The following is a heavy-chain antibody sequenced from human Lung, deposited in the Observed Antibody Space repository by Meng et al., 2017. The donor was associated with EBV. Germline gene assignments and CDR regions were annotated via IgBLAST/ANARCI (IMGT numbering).Heavy chain of an antibody. D-gene: IGHD4-17*01. Sequence: QVQVQESGSGLVKPLQALFRTCTVSGGSISSGGFYWSWIRQHPGKGLEWIGYIYYSGSTYYNPSLRSRVAISIDTSKNQFSLKLTSVTAADTAVYFCARTNYGDYNWFDPWGQGTLVTVSS. CDR1: GGSISSGGFY. CDR3: ARTNYGDYNWFDP. CDR2: IYYSGST. J-gene: IGHJ5*02. V-gene: IGHV4-31*03.